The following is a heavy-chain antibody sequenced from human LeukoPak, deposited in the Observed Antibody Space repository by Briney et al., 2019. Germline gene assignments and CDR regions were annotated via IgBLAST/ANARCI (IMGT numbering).Heavy chain of an antibody. CDR2: IYYSETT. V-gene: IGHV4-59*01. Sequence: PSETLSLTCTVSGGSISSYYWTWLRQPPGKGLEWIGYIYYSETTRYNPSLKSRVTISVDTSKNQFSPNLSSVTAADTAVYYCARGNSPTPWFDPWGQGTLVTVSS. CDR3: ARGNSPTPWFDP. J-gene: IGHJ5*02. D-gene: IGHD1/OR15-1a*01. CDR1: GGSISSYY.